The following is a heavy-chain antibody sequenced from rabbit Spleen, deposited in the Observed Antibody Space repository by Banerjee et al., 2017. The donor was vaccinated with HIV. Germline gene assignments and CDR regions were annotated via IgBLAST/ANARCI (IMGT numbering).Heavy chain of an antibody. Sequence: QSLEESGGDLVKPGASLTLTCTASGVSFSGDSYMCWVRQAPGKGLEWIACIDAGSSGFTYFATWAKGRFTISKTSSTTVTLQMTSLTAADTATYFCARDLAGVIGWNFGWWGQGTLVTVS. D-gene: IGHD4-1*01. CDR1: GVSFSGDSY. CDR3: ARDLAGVIGWNFGW. V-gene: IGHV1S40*01. CDR2: IDAGSSGFT. J-gene: IGHJ4*01.